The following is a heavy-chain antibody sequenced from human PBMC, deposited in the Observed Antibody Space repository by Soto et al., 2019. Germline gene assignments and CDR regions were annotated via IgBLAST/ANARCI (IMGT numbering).Heavy chain of an antibody. V-gene: IGHV1-69*13. CDR3: ARGTRDCSTTSCYSPQGYYRHDMDV. CDR1: GGTFSSYA. D-gene: IGHD2-2*01. CDR2: IIPMFGSA. J-gene: IGHJ6*02. Sequence: ASVKVSCKASGGTFSSYAISWVRQAPGQGLEWMGGIIPMFGSATYVQKFRGRVTITADESTSTSYMDLSSLRSEDSAVYYCARGTRDCSTTSCYSPQGYYRHDMDVWGPGTTVTVSS.